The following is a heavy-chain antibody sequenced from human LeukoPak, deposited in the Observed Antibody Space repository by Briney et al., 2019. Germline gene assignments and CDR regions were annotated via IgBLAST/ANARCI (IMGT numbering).Heavy chain of an antibody. J-gene: IGHJ4*02. CDR3: AREPPPSYSGGREYYFDY. V-gene: IGHV1-46*01. CDR2: INPSGGST. CDR1: GYTFTSYY. D-gene: IGHD1-26*01. Sequence: ASVRVFFKASGYTFTSYYIHLVRQAPGQGLEWMGIINPSGGSTSYAQKFRDRLTMTRDTSTSTLYMELSSLRSEDTAVYYCAREPPPSYSGGREYYFDYWGQGTLVTVSS.